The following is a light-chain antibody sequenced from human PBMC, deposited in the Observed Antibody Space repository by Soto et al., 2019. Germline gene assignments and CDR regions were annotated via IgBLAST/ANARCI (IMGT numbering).Light chain of an antibody. CDR3: CSYAGGSSVV. Sequence: QSALTQPASVSGSPGQSITISCTGTNSDVGSYNLVSWYQQHPGKAPKLMIYEGSKRPSGLSNRFSASKSGNTASLTISGLQAEDEADYYCCSYAGGSSVVFGGGTQLTVL. CDR2: EGS. J-gene: IGLJ2*01. CDR1: NSDVGSYNL. V-gene: IGLV2-23*01.